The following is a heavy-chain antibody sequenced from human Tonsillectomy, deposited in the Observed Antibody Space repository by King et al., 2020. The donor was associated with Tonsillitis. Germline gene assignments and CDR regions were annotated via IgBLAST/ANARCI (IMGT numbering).Heavy chain of an antibody. J-gene: IGHJ3*02. CDR2: SYYTGST. V-gene: IGHV4-59*01. Sequence: VQLQESGPGLVKPSETLSLTCTVSGGSIRSYYWRWIRQPPGKGLEWIGYSYYTGSTNYNPSLKSRVTISVDTSKNQFSLKLTSVTAADTAVYYCARHIGASRAFDIWGQGTMVTVSS. CDR1: GGSIRSYY. CDR3: ARHIGASRAFDI. D-gene: IGHD3-3*01.